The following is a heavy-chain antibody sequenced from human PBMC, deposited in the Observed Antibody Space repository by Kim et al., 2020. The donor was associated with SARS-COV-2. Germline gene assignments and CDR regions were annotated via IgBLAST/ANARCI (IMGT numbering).Heavy chain of an antibody. CDR3: ARDSGTYYPNWFDL. D-gene: IGHD3-10*01. V-gene: IGHV1-18*01. J-gene: IGHJ5*02. CDR2: ISVHNGNT. CDR1: GYTFTQSG. Sequence: ASVKVSCKASGYTFTQSGITWLRQGPGQGPEWMGWISVHNGNTNYPQKFQGRVTMTTDTYTRTAYMELRSLRSDDTAVYYCARDSGTYYPNWFDLWGQGTLVTVSS.